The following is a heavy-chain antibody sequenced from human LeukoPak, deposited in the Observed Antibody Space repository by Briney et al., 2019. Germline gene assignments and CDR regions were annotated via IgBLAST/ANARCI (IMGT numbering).Heavy chain of an antibody. V-gene: IGHV4-59*08. CDR1: GGSISSYD. D-gene: IGHD5-18*01. CDR3: ARRAPYSYEWSTLDY. Sequence: SETLSLTCTVSGGSISSYDWSWMRQPPGKGLEWIGYIYYSGSTNYNPSLKSRVTISVDTSKNQFSLKLSSVTAADKAVYYCARRAPYSYEWSTLDYWGQGTLVTVSS. J-gene: IGHJ4*02. CDR2: IYYSGST.